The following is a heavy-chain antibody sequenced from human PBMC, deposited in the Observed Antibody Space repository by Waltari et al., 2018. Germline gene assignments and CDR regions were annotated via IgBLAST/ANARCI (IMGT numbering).Heavy chain of an antibody. CDR2: ITPNSGAT. V-gene: IGHV1-2*06. CDR3: ARDNHAYTTDY. D-gene: IGHD4-4*01. CDR1: GYTFTHYY. Sequence: QVQLVQSGAEVKKTGDSVKVSCKTYGYTFTHYYIHWVRQAPGQGLEWVGRITPNSGATNYAQNLQDRVTLTRDTSTSTAYMELISLRSDDTAIYYCARDNHAYTTDYWGQGTLVTVSS. J-gene: IGHJ4*02.